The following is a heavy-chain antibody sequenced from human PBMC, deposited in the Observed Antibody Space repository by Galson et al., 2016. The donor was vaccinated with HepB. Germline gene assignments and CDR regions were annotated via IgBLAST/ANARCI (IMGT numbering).Heavy chain of an antibody. CDR3: TKDINSSNWYGHYYYYAVDM. J-gene: IGHJ6*01. CDR1: GFTFDDYA. CDR2: ITWDGGST. D-gene: IGHD6-13*01. V-gene: IGHV3-43D*03. Sequence: SLRLSCAASGFTFDDYAMHWVRQAPGKGLEWVCLITWDGGSTYYADSVRGRFTVSRDNSKYSLYLQMNSLRPEDSALYYCTKDINSSNWYGHYYYYAVDMWGRGTTVTFSS.